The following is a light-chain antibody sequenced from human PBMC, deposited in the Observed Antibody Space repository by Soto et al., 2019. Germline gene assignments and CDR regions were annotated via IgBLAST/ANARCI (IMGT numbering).Light chain of an antibody. CDR2: EVS. J-gene: IGLJ1*01. CDR3: SSYTSSSTTYV. V-gene: IGLV2-14*01. Sequence: QSVLTQPSSLSGSPGQSITISCTGTISDVGGYNYVSWYQQHPGKAPKLMIYEVSNRPSGVSNRFSGSKSGNTASLTISGLQAEDEADYYCSSYTSSSTTYVFGTGTKVTVL. CDR1: ISDVGGYNY.